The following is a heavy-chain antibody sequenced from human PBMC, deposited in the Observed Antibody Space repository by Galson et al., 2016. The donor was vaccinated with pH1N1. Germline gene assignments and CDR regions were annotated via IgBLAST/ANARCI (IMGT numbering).Heavy chain of an antibody. CDR2: IGSNERTT. D-gene: IGHD1-26*01. Sequence: SLRLSCAASGFAFSAYAMHWVRQAPGKGLEYVSVIGSNERTTYYADSVNGRFTISRDNSKNTVYLQMGSLRAEDMAVYYCTRDAGCYSDSDYWGQGTLVTVSS. V-gene: IGHV3-64*02. CDR1: GFAFSAYA. CDR3: TRDAGCYSDSDY. J-gene: IGHJ4*02.